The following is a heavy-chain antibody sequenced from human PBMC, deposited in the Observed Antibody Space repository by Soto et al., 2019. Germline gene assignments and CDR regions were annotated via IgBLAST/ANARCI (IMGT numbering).Heavy chain of an antibody. V-gene: IGHV1-24*01. J-gene: IGHJ6*02. CDR1: GYTLTELS. Sequence: VASVKVSCKVSGYTLTELSMHWVRQAPGKGLEWMGGFDPEDGETIYAQKFQGRVTMTEDTSTDTAYMELSSLRSEDTAVYYCATGGVVLVPAGVDWSDRYYYGMDVWGQGTTVTVSS. CDR2: FDPEDGET. CDR3: ATGGVVLVPAGVDWSDRYYYGMDV. D-gene: IGHD2-2*01.